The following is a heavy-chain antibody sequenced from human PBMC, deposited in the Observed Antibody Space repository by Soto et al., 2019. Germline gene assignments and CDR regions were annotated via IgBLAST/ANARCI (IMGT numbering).Heavy chain of an antibody. V-gene: IGHV1-2*02. CDR1: GYTFTGYY. CDR2: INPNSGGT. D-gene: IGHD3-16*02. CDR3: ARDPYDYVWGSYRYGYWFDP. Sequence: ASVKVSCKASGYTFTGYYMHWVRQAPGQGLEWMGWINPNSGGTNYAQKFQGRVTMTRDTSISTAYMELSRLGSDDTAVYYCARDPYDYVWGSYRYGYWFDPWGQGTLVTVSS. J-gene: IGHJ5*02.